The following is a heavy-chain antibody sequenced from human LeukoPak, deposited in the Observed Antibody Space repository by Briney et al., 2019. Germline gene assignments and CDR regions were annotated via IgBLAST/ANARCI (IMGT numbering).Heavy chain of an antibody. V-gene: IGHV1-18*01. CDR3: ARSGSSGWYVGSFDY. Sequence: ASVKVSCKASGYTFTSFGISWVRQAPGQGLEWMGWISAYNGNTNYAQKLQGRVTMTADTSTSTAYMELRSLTSDDTAVYYCARSGSSGWYVGSFDYWGQGTLVTVSS. CDR1: GYTFTSFG. CDR2: ISAYNGNT. J-gene: IGHJ4*02. D-gene: IGHD6-19*01.